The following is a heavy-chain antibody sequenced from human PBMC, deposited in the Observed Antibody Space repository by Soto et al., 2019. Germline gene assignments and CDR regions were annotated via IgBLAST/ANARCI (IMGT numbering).Heavy chain of an antibody. CDR3: AKDMQGRSTMVRGVTIWGVIIDY. D-gene: IGHD3-10*01. V-gene: IGHV3-9*01. CDR1: GFTFDDYA. CDR2: ISWNSGSI. Sequence: EVQLVESGGGLVQPGRSLRLSCAASGFTFDDYAMHWVRQAPGKGLEWVSGISWNSGSIGYADSVKGRFTISRDNAKNYLYLQMNSLRAEDTALYYCAKDMQGRSTMVRGVTIWGVIIDYWGQGTLVTVSS. J-gene: IGHJ4*02.